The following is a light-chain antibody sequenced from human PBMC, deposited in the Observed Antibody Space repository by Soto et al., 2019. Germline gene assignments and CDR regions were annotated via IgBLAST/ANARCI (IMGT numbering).Light chain of an antibody. CDR3: QQFNSSPLT. CDR1: QGISSA. J-gene: IGKJ4*01. CDR2: DAS. V-gene: IGKV1-13*02. Sequence: AIQLTQSPSSLSASVGDRVTITCRASQGISSALAWYQQKPGKAPYLLLYDASSLESGVPSRFSGSGSGTDFPLTISSLQPEDFAAYYCQQFNSSPLTFGGGTTVEIK.